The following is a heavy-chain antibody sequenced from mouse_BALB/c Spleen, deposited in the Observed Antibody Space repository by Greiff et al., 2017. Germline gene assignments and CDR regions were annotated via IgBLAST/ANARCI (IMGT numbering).Heavy chain of an antibody. CDR3: ARVEGNYAMDY. CDR1: GFTFSSYA. CDR2: ISSGGST. J-gene: IGHJ4*01. V-gene: IGHV5-6-5*01. Sequence: EVKLMESGGGLVKPGGSLKLSCAASGFTFSSYAMSWVRQTPEKRLEWVASISSGGSTYYPDSVKGRFTISRDNARNILYLQMSSLRSEDTAMYYCARVEGNYAMDYWGQGTSVTVSS.